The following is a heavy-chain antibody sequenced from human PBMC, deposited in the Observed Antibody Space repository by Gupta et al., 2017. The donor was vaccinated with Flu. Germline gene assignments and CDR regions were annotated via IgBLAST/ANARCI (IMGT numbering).Heavy chain of an antibody. D-gene: IGHD2-2*01. CDR3: ARGPRVRDCSGTSCYSAFAY. V-gene: IGHV1-2*06. Sequence: QAPGHGLEWMGRSTPNSGATTYAQKIQARVTMTRETSTSTAYMELSSLRSDDTAVYYCARGPRVRDCSGTSCYSAFAYLGQGTLVTVSA. CDR2: STPNSGAT. J-gene: IGHJ4*02.